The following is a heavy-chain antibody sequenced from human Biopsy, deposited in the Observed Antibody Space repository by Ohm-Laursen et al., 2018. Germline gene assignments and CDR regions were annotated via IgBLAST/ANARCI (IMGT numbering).Heavy chain of an antibody. CDR2: ISSSSESI. V-gene: IGHV3-48*01. CDR1: GFTFSNFN. D-gene: IGHD4-23*01. CDR3: ATDDYSGDSAY. J-gene: IGHJ4*02. Sequence: GSLRLSCSASGFTFSNFNMNWFRQAPGGGLEWVSYISSSSESIYYADSVRGRFTVSRDNAQNSMYLQMNSLRADDTAVYYCATDDYSGDSAYWGQGTLVTVSS.